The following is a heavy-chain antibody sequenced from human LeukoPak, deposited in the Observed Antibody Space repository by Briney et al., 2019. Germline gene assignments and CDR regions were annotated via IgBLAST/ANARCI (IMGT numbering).Heavy chain of an antibody. CDR3: ARVTFDILTGYQLNYYVDV. Sequence: SETLSLTCAVYGGSFSGYYWGWIRQPPGKGREWIGSIYHSGSTYYNPSLQSRVVISVDTSKNQFSLKLSSVTAADTAVYYCARVTFDILTGYQLNYYVDVWGKGTTVTISS. CDR2: IYHSGST. J-gene: IGHJ6*03. D-gene: IGHD3-9*01. V-gene: IGHV4-34*01. CDR1: GGSFSGYY.